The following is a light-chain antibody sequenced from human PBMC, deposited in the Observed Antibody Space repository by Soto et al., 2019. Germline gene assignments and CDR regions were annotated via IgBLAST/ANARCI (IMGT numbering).Light chain of an antibody. CDR2: AAS. CDR1: QSISSS. V-gene: IGKV1-39*01. CDR3: QQSYNTPRT. J-gene: IGKJ1*01. Sequence: DIQMTQSPSSLSASVGDRVTITCRASQSISSSVNWYQQKPGKAPKFLIYAASNLQSGVPSRFSGSGSGTDFRLTISILQPEDLATYYCQQSYNTPRTFGQGTKVEI.